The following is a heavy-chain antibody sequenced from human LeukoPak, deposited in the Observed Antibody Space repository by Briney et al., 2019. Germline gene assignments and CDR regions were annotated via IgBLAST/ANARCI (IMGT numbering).Heavy chain of an antibody. J-gene: IGHJ6*02. D-gene: IGHD3-3*01. V-gene: IGHV3-73*01. CDR2: IRSKANSYAT. CDR1: GFTFSGSA. CDR3: ARGLRAYYYYGMDV. Sequence: GGSLRLSCAASGFTFSGSAMHWVRQASGKGLEWVGRIRSKANSYATAYAASVKGRFTISRDNSKNTLFLQMGSLRVEDMAVYYCARGLRAYYYYGMDVWGQGTTVTVSS.